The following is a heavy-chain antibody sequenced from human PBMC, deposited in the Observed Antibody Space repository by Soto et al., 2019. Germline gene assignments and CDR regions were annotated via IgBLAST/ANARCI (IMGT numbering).Heavy chain of an antibody. CDR2: IGGSGGST. D-gene: IGHD3-22*01. J-gene: IGHJ4*02. CDR1: GFTFSSYA. CDR3: VIITTAFDY. V-gene: IGHV3-23*01. Sequence: PGGSLRLSCAASGFTFSSYAMSWVRQAPGKGLEWVSAIGGSGGSTYYADSVKGRFTISRDNSKNTLYLQMNSLRAEDTAVYYCVIITTAFDYWGQGTLVTVSS.